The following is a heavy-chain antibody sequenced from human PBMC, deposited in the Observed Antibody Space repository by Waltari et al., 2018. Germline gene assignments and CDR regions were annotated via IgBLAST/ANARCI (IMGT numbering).Heavy chain of an antibody. Sequence: QVQLVESGGNVVQPGGSLRLSCAASGFTFSNFGMHWVRQAPGKGLDWVAFIRYDGDNKYYADSVKGRFTISRDNSKNTLYLQMNSLRVEDTAVYYCAKTGGAFCTSTSCYVDCWGQGTLVTVAS. CDR2: IRYDGDNK. J-gene: IGHJ4*02. V-gene: IGHV3-30*02. CDR3: AKTGGAFCTSTSCYVDC. CDR1: GFTFSNFG. D-gene: IGHD2-2*01.